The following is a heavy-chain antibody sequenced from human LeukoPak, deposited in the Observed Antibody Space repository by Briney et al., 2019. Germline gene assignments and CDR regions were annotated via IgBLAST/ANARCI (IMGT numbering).Heavy chain of an antibody. CDR1: GFTFSSYS. Sequence: GGSLRLSCAASGFTFSSYSMNWVRQAPGKGLEWVSYISSSISTIYYAHSVKVRFTISRDNAKNSLYRQMNSLRDEDTAVYYCARGAYMVQGVEYDYWGQETLVTVSS. CDR2: ISSSISTI. J-gene: IGHJ4*02. D-gene: IGHD3-10*01. CDR3: ARGAYMVQGVEYDY. V-gene: IGHV3-48*02.